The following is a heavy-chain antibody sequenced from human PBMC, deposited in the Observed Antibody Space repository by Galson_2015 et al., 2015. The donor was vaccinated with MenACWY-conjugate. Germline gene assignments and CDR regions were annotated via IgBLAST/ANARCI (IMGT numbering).Heavy chain of an antibody. D-gene: IGHD3-9*01. J-gene: IGHJ6*02. CDR2: IGFGGGT. Sequence: SLRLSCAASGFTFSTYDFHWVRQAAGKGLEWVSGIGFGGGTHYLDSVKGRFTISRENAQNSLYLQMNSLSAGDTAMYYCARVSALSGYRMDVGGQGTTVTVSS. V-gene: IGHV3-13*04. CDR1: GFTFSTYD. CDR3: ARVSALSGYRMDV.